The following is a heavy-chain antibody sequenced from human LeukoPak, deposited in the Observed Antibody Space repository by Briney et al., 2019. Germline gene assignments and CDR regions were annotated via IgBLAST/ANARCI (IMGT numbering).Heavy chain of an antibody. J-gene: IGHJ4*02. Sequence: GGSLRLSCAGSGFTLSSYSMDWVRQAPGKGLEWVSSISSSSSYIYYADSVKGRFTISRDNAKNSLYLQMNSLRAEDTAVYYCARRGSGYTEPIDYWGQGTLVTVSS. CDR2: ISSSSSYI. CDR3: ARRGSGYTEPIDY. D-gene: IGHD5-12*01. CDR1: GFTLSSYS. V-gene: IGHV3-21*01.